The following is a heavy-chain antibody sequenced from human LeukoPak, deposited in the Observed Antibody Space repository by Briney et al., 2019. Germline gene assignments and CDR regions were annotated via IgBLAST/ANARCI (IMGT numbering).Heavy chain of an antibody. D-gene: IGHD3-10*01. V-gene: IGHV1-18*04. CDR1: GYTFTSYG. Sequence: ASVKVSCKASGYTFTSYGISWVRQAPGQGLEWMGWISAYNGNTNYAQKLQGRVTMTTDTSTSTAYMERRGLRSDDTAVYYGARDLSRRVRGVSRNDYWGQGTLVTVSS. CDR2: ISAYNGNT. J-gene: IGHJ4*02. CDR3: ARDLSRRVRGVSRNDY.